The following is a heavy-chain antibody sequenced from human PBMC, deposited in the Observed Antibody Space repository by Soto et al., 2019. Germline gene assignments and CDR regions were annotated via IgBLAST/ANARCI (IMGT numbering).Heavy chain of an antibody. CDR2: ISGSGST. V-gene: IGHV4-61*01. D-gene: IGHD3-10*01. Sequence: SETLSLTCTVSGGSVSSGYNYWSWIRQSPGKGLEWIGYISGSGSTNYNPSLKSRVTISVDTSKNQFSLKLSSVTAADTAVYYCARGAVIAPYGSGSYFDYWGQGTLVTVSS. J-gene: IGHJ4*02. CDR3: ARGAVIAPYGSGSYFDY. CDR1: GGSVSSGYNY.